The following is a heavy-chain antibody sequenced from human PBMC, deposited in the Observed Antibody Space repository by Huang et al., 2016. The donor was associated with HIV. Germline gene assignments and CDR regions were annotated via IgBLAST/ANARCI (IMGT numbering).Heavy chain of an antibody. CDR2: IIPIFGTT. V-gene: IGHV1-69*13. D-gene: IGHD5-18*01. J-gene: IGHJ4*02. CDR1: EGTFSSYS. CDR3: ARAALVNNQYFDY. Sequence: VQLIQSGAEVKKTGSSVRVSCRASEGTFSSYSIGWMRQAPGQGLEWMGGIIPIFGTTTYAQKFQGRVSIAADESTSTADMDLNSLRSEDTAVYYCARAALVNNQYFDYWGQGTLVTVSS.